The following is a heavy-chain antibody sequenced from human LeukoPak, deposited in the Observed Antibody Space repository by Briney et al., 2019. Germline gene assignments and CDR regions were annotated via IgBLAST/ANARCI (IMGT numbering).Heavy chain of an antibody. Sequence: ASVKVSCKASGYTFTGYYMHWVRQAPGQGLEWMGRINPNSGGTNYAQKFQGRVTMIRDTSISTAYMELSRLRSDDTAVYYCARPATYSSRGGYYFDYWGQGTLVTVSS. CDR2: INPNSGGT. CDR3: ARPATYSSRGGYYFDY. D-gene: IGHD6-13*01. J-gene: IGHJ4*02. V-gene: IGHV1-2*06. CDR1: GYTFTGYY.